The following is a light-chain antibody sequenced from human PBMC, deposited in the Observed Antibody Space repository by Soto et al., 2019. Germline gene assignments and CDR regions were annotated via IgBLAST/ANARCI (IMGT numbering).Light chain of an antibody. CDR2: GAS. CDR1: QSVSAGH. Sequence: EIVLKQSPGTLSLSTEERATLSCRASQSVSAGHLAWYQQKPGQAPRLLIYGASSRATGIPDRFSGSGSGTDFTLTISRLEPEDFAVYYCQQYSNWLTFGGGTKVDIK. CDR3: QQYSNWLT. V-gene: IGKV3-20*01. J-gene: IGKJ4*01.